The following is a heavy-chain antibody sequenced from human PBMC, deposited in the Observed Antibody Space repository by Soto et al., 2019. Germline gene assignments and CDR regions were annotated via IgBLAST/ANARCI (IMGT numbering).Heavy chain of an antibody. CDR1: GFTFSSYG. CDR3: ASQHRVYYDSSGHNYFDY. CDR2: ISYDGSNK. D-gene: IGHD3-22*01. V-gene: IGHV3-30*03. Sequence: GGSLRLSCAASGFTFSSYGMHWVRQAPGKGLEWVAVISYDGSNKYYADSVKGRFTISRDNSKNTLYLQMNSLRAEDTAVYYCASQHRVYYDSSGHNYFDYWGQGTLVTVSS. J-gene: IGHJ4*02.